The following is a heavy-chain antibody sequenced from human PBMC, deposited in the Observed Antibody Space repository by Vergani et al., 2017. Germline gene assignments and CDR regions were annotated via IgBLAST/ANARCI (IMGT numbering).Heavy chain of an antibody. CDR2: INHSGST. J-gene: IGHJ4*02. Sequence: QVQLQQWGAGLLKPSETLSLTCAVYGGSFSGYYWSWIRQPPGKGLEWIGEINHSGSTNYNPSLKSRVTISVDTSKNQFSLKLSSVTAADTAVYYCARDTDSGSYSPYDYWGQGTLVTVSS. CDR1: GGSFSGYY. V-gene: IGHV4-34*01. CDR3: ARDTDSGSYSPYDY. D-gene: IGHD1-26*01.